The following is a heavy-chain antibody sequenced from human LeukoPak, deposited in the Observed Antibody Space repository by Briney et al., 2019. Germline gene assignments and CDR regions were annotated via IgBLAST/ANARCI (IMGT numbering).Heavy chain of an antibody. CDR2: IHPNSGGT. CDR1: GYTFTGYY. CDR3: ARAVDYYGSGSYYNPLDY. D-gene: IGHD3-10*01. Sequence: ASVKVPCKASGYTFTGYYMHWVRQAPGQGLEWMGWIHPNSGGTNYAQKFQGRVTMTRDTSISTAYMELSRLRSDDTAVYYCARAVDYYGSGSYYNPLDYWGQGTLVTVSS. V-gene: IGHV1-2*02. J-gene: IGHJ4*02.